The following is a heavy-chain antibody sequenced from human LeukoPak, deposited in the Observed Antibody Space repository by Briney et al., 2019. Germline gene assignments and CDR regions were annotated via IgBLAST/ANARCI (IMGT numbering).Heavy chain of an antibody. CDR2: IYHSGGS. Sequence: GSLRLSCAASGFTFSSYWMSWVRQAPGKGLEWIGNIYHSGGSYYNPSLKSRVTILVDTSKNQFSLKLSSVTAADTAVYFCARSYCTGSTCPRRWFHPWGQGTLVTVSS. J-gene: IGHJ5*02. CDR1: GFTFSSYW. CDR3: ARSYCTGSTCPRRWFHP. D-gene: IGHD2-15*01. V-gene: IGHV4-59*04.